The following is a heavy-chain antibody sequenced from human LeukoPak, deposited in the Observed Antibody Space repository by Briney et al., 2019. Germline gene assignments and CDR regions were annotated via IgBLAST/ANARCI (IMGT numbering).Heavy chain of an antibody. V-gene: IGHV4-39*07. CDR3: ARDDYYDILTGYPSNWFDP. CDR2: IYYSGST. J-gene: IGHJ5*02. D-gene: IGHD3-9*01. CDR1: GDSISSSSYY. Sequence: SETLSLTCTVSGDSISSSSYYWGWIRQPPGKGLEWIGSIYYSGSTYYNPSLKSRVTISVDTSKNQFSLKLSSVTAADTAVYYCARDDYYDILTGYPSNWFDPWGQGTLVTVSS.